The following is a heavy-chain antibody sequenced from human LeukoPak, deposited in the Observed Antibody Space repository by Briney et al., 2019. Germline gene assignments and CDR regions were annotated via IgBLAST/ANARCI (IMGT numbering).Heavy chain of an antibody. D-gene: IGHD3-10*01. CDR2: FDPEDGET. V-gene: IGHV1-24*01. CDR1: GYSLTELS. J-gene: IGHJ4*02. Sequence: GASVKVSCKISGYSLTELSMHWVRQTPGKGLEWMGGFDPEDGETIYAQNFQGRVIMTEDTSTDTAYMELRSLRSEDTAVYYCATLQAYDSGSFEYWGQGTLLTVSS. CDR3: ATLQAYDSGSFEY.